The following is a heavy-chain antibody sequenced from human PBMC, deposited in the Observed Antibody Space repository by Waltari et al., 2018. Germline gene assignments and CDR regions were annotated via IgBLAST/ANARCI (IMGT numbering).Heavy chain of an antibody. CDR2: INQDGGET. D-gene: IGHD6-19*01. Sequence: EVQLVESGGGLVQPGGPLRLSCAASGLPFRSNWIAWVRPAPGGGLEWGANINQDGGETYYVDSVRGRFTISRDNARNSLYLQMDSLRDEDTALYYCARDRGWNTLDYWGQGTLVTVSS. CDR1: GLPFRSNW. J-gene: IGHJ4*02. V-gene: IGHV3-7*04. CDR3: ARDRGWNTLDY.